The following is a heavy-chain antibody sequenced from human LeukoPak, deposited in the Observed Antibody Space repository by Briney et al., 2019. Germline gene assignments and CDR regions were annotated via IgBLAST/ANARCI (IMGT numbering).Heavy chain of an antibody. CDR1: GFTFSSYW. CDR3: AKWGCSGGSCYPFDY. D-gene: IGHD2-15*01. CDR2: IKQDGSEK. J-gene: IGHJ4*02. Sequence: GGSLRLSCTASGFTFSSYWMSWVRQAPGKGLEWVANIKQDGSEKYYVDSVKGRFTISRDNSKNTLYLQMNSLRAEDTAVYYCAKWGCSGGSCYPFDYWGQGTLVTVSS. V-gene: IGHV3-7*03.